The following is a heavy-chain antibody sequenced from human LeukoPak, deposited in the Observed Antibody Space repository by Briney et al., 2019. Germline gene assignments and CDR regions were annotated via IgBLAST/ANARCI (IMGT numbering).Heavy chain of an antibody. J-gene: IGHJ6*02. CDR1: GFTFSSFG. CDR2: ISSSSSTI. Sequence: GGSLRLSCAASGFTFSSFGMNWVRQAPGKGLEWVSYISSSSSTIYYADSVKGRFTISRDNAKNSLYLQMNSLRAEDTAVYYCASPYRTAAGHYYFYGLDVWGPGTTVTVSS. V-gene: IGHV3-48*01. CDR3: ASPYRTAAGHYYFYGLDV. D-gene: IGHD6-13*01.